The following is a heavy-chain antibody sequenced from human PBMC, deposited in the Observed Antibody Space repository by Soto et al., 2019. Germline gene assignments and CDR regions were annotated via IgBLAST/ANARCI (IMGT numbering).Heavy chain of an antibody. J-gene: IGHJ6*02. CDR1: GGSISSYY. Sequence: QVQLQESGPGLVKPSETLSLTCTVSGGSISSYYWSWIRQPPGKGLEWIGYIYYSGSTNYNPSLKSRVTISVDTSKNQFSLKLSSVTAADTAVYYCARFSPYYYGMDVWGQGTTVTVSS. CDR2: IYYSGST. CDR3: ARFSPYYYGMDV. V-gene: IGHV4-59*01.